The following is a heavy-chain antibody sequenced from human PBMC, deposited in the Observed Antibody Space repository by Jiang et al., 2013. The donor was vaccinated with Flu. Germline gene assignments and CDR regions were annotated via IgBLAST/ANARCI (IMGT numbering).Heavy chain of an antibody. J-gene: IGHJ4*02. D-gene: IGHD3-22*01. CDR2: IYYSGST. CDR3: ARAYYDSSGTLGY. CDR1: GGSVSSGSYY. Sequence: LLKPSETLSLTCTVSGGSVSSGSYYWSWIRQPPGKGLEWIGYIYYSGSTNYNPSLKSRVTISVDTSKNQFSLKLSSVTAADTAVYYCARAYYDSSGTLGYWGQGTLVTVSS. V-gene: IGHV4-61*01.